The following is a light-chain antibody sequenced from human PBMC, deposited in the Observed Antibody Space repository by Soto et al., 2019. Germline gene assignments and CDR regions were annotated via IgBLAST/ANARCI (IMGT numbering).Light chain of an antibody. V-gene: IGKV2-28*01. J-gene: IGKJ1*01. CDR3: MQALQTPWT. CDR1: QNLLHSNGYNY. Sequence: DLVMTQSPLSLPVTPGEPASISCRSSQNLLHSNGYNYLDWYLQKPGQSPQLLIYLGSNRASGVPDRFSGSGSGTDFTLKISRVEAEDVGVYYCMQALQTPWTFGQGTKVEIK. CDR2: LGS.